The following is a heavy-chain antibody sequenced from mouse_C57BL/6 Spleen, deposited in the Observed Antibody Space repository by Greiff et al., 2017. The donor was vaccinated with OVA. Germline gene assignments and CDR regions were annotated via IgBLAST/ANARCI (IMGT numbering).Heavy chain of an antibody. CDR2: IHPNSGST. CDR1: GYTFTSYW. D-gene: IGHD1-1*01. Sequence: QVQLQQPGAELVKPGASVKLSCKASGYTFTSYWMHWVKQRPGQGLEWIGMIHPNSGSTNYNEKFKSKATLTVDTSSSTAYMQLSSLTSEDSAVYYCARYGYGSSYNAMDYWGQGTSVTVSS. V-gene: IGHV1-64*01. CDR3: ARYGYGSSYNAMDY. J-gene: IGHJ4*01.